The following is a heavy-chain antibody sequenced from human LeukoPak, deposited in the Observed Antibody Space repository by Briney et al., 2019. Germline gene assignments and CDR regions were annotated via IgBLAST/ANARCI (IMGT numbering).Heavy chain of an antibody. CDR3: ASEGRGYSYAYAFDI. D-gene: IGHD5-18*01. V-gene: IGHV5-51*01. Sequence: GESLKTSCKGSGYSFTNYWIGWVRQMPGKGLEWMGIIYPGDSDTRYSPSFQGQVTISADKSISTAYLQWSSLKASDTAMYFCASEGRGYSYAYAFDIWGQGTMVTVSS. CDR2: IYPGDSDT. CDR1: GYSFTNYW. J-gene: IGHJ3*02.